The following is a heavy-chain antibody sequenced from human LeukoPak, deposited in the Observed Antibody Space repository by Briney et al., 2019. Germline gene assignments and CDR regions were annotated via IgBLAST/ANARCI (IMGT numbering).Heavy chain of an antibody. D-gene: IGHD3-3*01. CDR1: GDYISSSSYY. V-gene: IGHV4-39*07. CDR2: IYYSGST. J-gene: IGHJ5*02. Sequence: PSETLSLTCTVSGDYISSSSYYWGWIRQPPGKGLEWIGSIYYSGSTYYNPSLKSRVIISVDTSKNQFSLKLSSVTAADTAVYYCARGRGGVLRFLEWFRRNWFDPWGQGTLVTVSS. CDR3: ARGRGGVLRFLEWFRRNWFDP.